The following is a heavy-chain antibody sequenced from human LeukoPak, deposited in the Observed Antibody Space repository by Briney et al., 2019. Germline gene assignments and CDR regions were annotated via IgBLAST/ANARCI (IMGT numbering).Heavy chain of an antibody. D-gene: IGHD5-18*01. CDR1: GGSISTSNYY. J-gene: IGHJ4*02. CDR3: ARHLGYSYGL. Sequence: SETLSLTCTVSGGSISTSNYYWGWIRQPPGKGLEWIGNIFYSGSTYYSPSLKSRVTISLDTSRNQFSLKLTSVTAADTAVYYCARHLGYSYGLWGQGTLVTVSS. V-gene: IGHV4-39*07. CDR2: IFYSGST.